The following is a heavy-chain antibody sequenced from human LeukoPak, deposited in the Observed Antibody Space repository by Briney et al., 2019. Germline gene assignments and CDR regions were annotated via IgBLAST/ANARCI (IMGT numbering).Heavy chain of an antibody. CDR3: ARDLFGDYGGGDAFDI. D-gene: IGHD4-23*01. CDR1: GFTFSSYA. J-gene: IGHJ3*02. Sequence: QPGGSLRLSCAASGFTFSSYAMSWVRQAPGKGLEWVSAISGSGGSTYYADSVKGRFTISRDNAKNSLYLQMNSLRAEDTAVYYCARDLFGDYGGGDAFDIWGQGTMVTVSS. CDR2: ISGSGGST. V-gene: IGHV3-23*01.